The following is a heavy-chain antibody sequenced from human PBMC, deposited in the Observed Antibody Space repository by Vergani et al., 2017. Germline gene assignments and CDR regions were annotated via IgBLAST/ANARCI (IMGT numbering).Heavy chain of an antibody. CDR2: ISGSGGST. V-gene: IGHV3-23*01. D-gene: IGHD5-12*01. CDR1: GFTFNHYA. CDR3: AKANPRNSGYDYLYYYHAMDV. J-gene: IGHJ6*02. Sequence: EVQLLESGGDLVQPGGSLRLSCAASGFTFNHYAMNWVRQAPGKGLEWVLGISGSGGSTYYAGSVKGRFTISGDSSKNTLYLQMNSLSAGDTAVYYCAKANPRNSGYDYLYYYHAMDVWGQETTVTVSS.